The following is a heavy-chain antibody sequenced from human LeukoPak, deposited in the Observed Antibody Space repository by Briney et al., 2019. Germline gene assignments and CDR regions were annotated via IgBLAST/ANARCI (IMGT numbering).Heavy chain of an antibody. D-gene: IGHD5-12*01. Sequence: GSVRVSCKASGYTFTRYDMNWVRQAPGQGREGMGWMNPNSGNTGYAQTFQGRVTMTRNTSISTAYMELSSLRSEDTAVYYCARVLNSGYDRSKYYFDYWGQGTLVTVSS. CDR1: GYTFTRYD. CDR3: ARVLNSGYDRSKYYFDY. V-gene: IGHV1-8*01. CDR2: MNPNSGNT. J-gene: IGHJ4*02.